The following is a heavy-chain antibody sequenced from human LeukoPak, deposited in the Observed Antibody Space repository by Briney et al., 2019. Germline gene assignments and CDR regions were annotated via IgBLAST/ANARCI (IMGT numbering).Heavy chain of an antibody. CDR1: GFPLSRYH. CDR3: LREFPVI. Sequence: GGSLTLSCATSGFPLSRYHMSWVRQAPEEGVEWLANKKGNGTHTSYLDAVKGRCTIYRDNSKNSLYLLMSTLRPEDTALYFCLREFPVIWGQGTLVTVSS. CDR2: KKGNGTHT. J-gene: IGHJ4*02. V-gene: IGHV3-7*01.